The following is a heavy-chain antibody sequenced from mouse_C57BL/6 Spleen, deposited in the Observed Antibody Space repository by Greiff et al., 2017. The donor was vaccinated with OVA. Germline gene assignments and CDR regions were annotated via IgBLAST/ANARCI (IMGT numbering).Heavy chain of an antibody. CDR3: ARSITTVVYFDY. D-gene: IGHD1-1*01. CDR1: GYTFTSYW. CDR2: INPSSGYT. J-gene: IGHJ2*01. Sequence: VQLQQSGAELAKPGASVKLSCKASGYTFTSYWMHWVKQRPGQGLEWIGYINPSSGYTKYNQKFKDKATLTADKSSSTAYMQLSSLTSADSAVYYCARSITTVVYFDYWGQGTTLTVSS. V-gene: IGHV1-7*01.